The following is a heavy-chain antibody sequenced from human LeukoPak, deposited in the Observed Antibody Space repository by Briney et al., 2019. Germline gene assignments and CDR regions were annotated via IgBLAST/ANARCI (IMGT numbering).Heavy chain of an antibody. CDR2: IYYSGST. CDR3: ARPGRITMVRGASNLFYP. J-gene: IGHJ5*02. D-gene: IGHD3-10*01. CDR1: GGSISSYY. V-gene: IGHV4-59*01. Sequence: SETLSLTCTVSGGSISSYYWSWIRQPPGKGLEWIGYIYYSGSTNYNPSLKSRVTISVDTSKNQFSLKLSSVTAADTAVYYCARPGRITMVRGASNLFYPCGQGTLVTVSS.